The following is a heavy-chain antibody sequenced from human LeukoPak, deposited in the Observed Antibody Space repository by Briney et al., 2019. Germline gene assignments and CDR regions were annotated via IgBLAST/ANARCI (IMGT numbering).Heavy chain of an antibody. D-gene: IGHD6-13*01. CDR2: IKWDGGRT. Sequence: GGSLRLSCAASGFTISSNYMSWVRQAPGKGLEWVSGIKWDGGRTGYADSVKGRFTISRDNAKNSVYLQMNSLRAEDTALYYCARGSGSSWYFYFDYWGQGTLVTVSS. CDR3: ARGSGSSWYFYFDY. J-gene: IGHJ4*02. V-gene: IGHV3-20*04. CDR1: GFTISSNY.